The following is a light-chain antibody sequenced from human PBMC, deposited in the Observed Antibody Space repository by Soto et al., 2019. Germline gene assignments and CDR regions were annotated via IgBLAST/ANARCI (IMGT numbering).Light chain of an antibody. CDR1: QSISTW. J-gene: IGKJ1*01. CDR2: KAS. CDR3: QDYNSWT. V-gene: IGKV1-5*03. Sequence: DIQMTQSPSTLSASVGDRVTITCRASQSISTWLSWYQQKPGKAPKVLIYKASNLQSGVSSRFSGSGSGTEFTLSISSLQPDDFATYYCQDYNSWTVGQGTKVDSK.